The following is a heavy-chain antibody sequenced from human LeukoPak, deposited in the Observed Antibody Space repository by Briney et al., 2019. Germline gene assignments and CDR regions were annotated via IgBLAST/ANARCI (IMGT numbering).Heavy chain of an antibody. V-gene: IGHV4-39*01. D-gene: IGHD3-3*01. Sequence: SETLSPTCTVSGGSISSTRYYWGWIRQPPGKGLEWIGSISYSGNTFYNPSLKSRVTVSVDTSKKQFSVRLSSVTAADTAVYYCASPATYYDFWSGYHPFDYWGQGTLVTVSS. J-gene: IGHJ4*02. CDR2: ISYSGNT. CDR3: ASPATYYDFWSGYHPFDY. CDR1: GGSISSTRYY.